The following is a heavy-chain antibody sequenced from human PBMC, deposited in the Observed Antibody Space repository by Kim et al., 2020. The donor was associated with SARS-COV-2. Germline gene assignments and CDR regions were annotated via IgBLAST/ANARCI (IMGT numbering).Heavy chain of an antibody. D-gene: IGHD1-26*01. CDR2: IYHSGST. CDR1: GYSISSGYY. V-gene: IGHV4-38-2*02. J-gene: IGHJ5*02. CDR3: ARVRLRATPLRFDP. Sequence: SETLSLTCTVSGYSISSGYYWGWIRQPPGKGLEWIGSIYHSGSTYYNPSLKSRVTISVDTSKNQFSLKLSSVTAADTAVYYCARVRLRATPLRFDPWGQGTLVTVSS.